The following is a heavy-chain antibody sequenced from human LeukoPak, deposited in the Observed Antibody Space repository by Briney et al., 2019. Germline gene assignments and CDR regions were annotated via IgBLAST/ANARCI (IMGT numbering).Heavy chain of an antibody. J-gene: IGHJ5*02. Sequence: WASVKVSCKASGYTFTSYDINWVRQATGQGLEWMGWMNPNSGNTGYAQKFQGRVTMTRNTSISTAYMELSSLRSEDTAVYYCARGLRITIFGVVTDNWFDPWGQGTLVTVSS. V-gene: IGHV1-8*01. CDR3: ARGLRITIFGVVTDNWFDP. CDR2: MNPNSGNT. D-gene: IGHD3-3*01. CDR1: GYTFTSYD.